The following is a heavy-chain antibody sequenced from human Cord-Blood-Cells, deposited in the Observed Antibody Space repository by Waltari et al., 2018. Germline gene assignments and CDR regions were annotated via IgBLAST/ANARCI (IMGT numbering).Heavy chain of an antibody. CDR3: ARFCSSTSCYNNWFDP. D-gene: IGHD2-2*01. Sequence: QVQLQQWGAGLLKPSETLSLTCAVSGGSFSGYYWSWIRQPPGKGLEWIGEINHSGSTNYNPSLKSRVTISVDTSKNQFSLKLSSVTAADTAVYYCARFCSSTSCYNNWFDPWGQGTLVTVSS. J-gene: IGHJ5*02. V-gene: IGHV4-34*01. CDR1: GGSFSGYY. CDR2: INHSGST.